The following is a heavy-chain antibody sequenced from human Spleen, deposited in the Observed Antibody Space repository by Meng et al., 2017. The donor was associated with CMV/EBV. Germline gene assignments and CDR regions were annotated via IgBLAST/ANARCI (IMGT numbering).Heavy chain of an antibody. CDR1: GGSFSGDE. CDR3: ARSGRFDY. J-gene: IGHJ4*02. CDR2: INHSGST. V-gene: IGHV4-34*01. D-gene: IGHD1-14*01. Sequence: HVQLQRVGAGLLKTSESPSLTCAVDGGSFSGDEWSWIRQPPGKGLEWIGEINHSGSTNYNPSLKSRVNISVDTSKNQFSLKLSSVTAADTAVYYCARSGRFDYWGQGTLVTVSS.